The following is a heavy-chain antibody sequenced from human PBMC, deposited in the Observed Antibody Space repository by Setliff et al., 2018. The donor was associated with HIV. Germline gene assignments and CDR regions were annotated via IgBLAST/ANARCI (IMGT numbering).Heavy chain of an antibody. CDR2: IDTDNGYR. CDR3: ARWCAAAGCYPAIYHFNS. D-gene: IGHD2-2*01. Sequence: GASVKVSCKASGYTFREYAIHWVRQAPGQRLEWMGRIDTDNGYRRYSPKLQGRVTITKDTSANTAYMELRGLRSEDTAVYYCARWCAAAGCYPAIYHFNSWGQGTLVTVSS. V-gene: IGHV1-3*04. CDR1: GYTFREYA. J-gene: IGHJ4*02.